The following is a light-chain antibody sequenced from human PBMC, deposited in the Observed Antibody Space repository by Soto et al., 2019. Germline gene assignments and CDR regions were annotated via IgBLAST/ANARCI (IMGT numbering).Light chain of an antibody. CDR3: QQYNNWLT. V-gene: IGKV3-15*01. CDR2: GAS. J-gene: IGKJ4*01. Sequence: EIEMTQSPVTLSVSPGESATLSCRASQSVSTNLAWYQQKPGQAPRLLIYGASTRATGIPARFSGSGSGTEFTLTISSLQSEDFALYYCQQYNNWLTFGGGTRVDIK. CDR1: QSVSTN.